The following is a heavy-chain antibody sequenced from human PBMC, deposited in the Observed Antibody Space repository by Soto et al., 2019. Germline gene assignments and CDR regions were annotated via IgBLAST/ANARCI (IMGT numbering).Heavy chain of an antibody. CDR2: ISWDGGST. Sequence: GGSLRLSCAASGFSFSTYTMHWVRQAPGKGLEWVSLISWDGGSTYYADSVKGRFTISRDNSKNSLYLQMNSLRTEDTALYYCAKDSVALDGYYGMDVLGQGTTVTVSS. V-gene: IGHV3-43*01. J-gene: IGHJ6*02. CDR3: AKDSVALDGYYGMDV. CDR1: GFSFSTYT. D-gene: IGHD2-15*01.